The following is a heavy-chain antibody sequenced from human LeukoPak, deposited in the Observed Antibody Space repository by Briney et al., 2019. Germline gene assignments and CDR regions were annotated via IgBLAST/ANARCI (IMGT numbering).Heavy chain of an antibody. Sequence: SETLSLTCALNAGSFTGYYWSWIRQPPGTGLEWIGEIDHTGSISYNPSLTSRVTISVDTFKNQFSLNLRSVTAADRAIYYCARGGYGPGSHYRYWGQGTLVTVSS. CDR1: AGSFTGYY. V-gene: IGHV4-34*01. CDR3: ARGGYGPGSHYRY. J-gene: IGHJ4*02. CDR2: IDHTGSI. D-gene: IGHD3-10*01.